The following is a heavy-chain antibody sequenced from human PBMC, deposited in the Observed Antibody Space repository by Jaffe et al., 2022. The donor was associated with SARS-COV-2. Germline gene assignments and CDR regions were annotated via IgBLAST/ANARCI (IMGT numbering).Heavy chain of an antibody. CDR2: IRSKTDGGTT. J-gene: IGHJ4*02. Sequence: EVQLVESGGGLVKPGGSLRLSCAASGFAFSDAWMSWVRQTPGKGLEWVGRIRSKTDGGTTDYVAPVKGRFTISRDDSKNTVYLQMNSLTAEDTAVYYCGLRNQLWWWGQGALVTVSS. CDR3: GLRNQLWW. V-gene: IGHV3-15*01. CDR1: GFAFSDAW. D-gene: IGHD2-21*01.